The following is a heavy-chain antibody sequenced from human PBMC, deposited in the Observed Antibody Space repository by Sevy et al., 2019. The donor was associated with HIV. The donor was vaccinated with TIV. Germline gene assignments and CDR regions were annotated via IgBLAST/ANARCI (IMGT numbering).Heavy chain of an antibody. V-gene: IGHV3-49*04. CDR2: LKSDVYGGTF. CDR3: TRWKAAQSIFDY. D-gene: IGHD6-13*01. Sequence: GGSLRLSCTASGFTFGDYCMSWVRQAPGKGLEWVAFLKSDVYGGTFDHAASVRGRFVISKEDSKTFAYLQMNDLKTEDTGVYYCTRWKAAQSIFDYWGQGALVTVSS. CDR1: GFTFGDYC. J-gene: IGHJ4*02.